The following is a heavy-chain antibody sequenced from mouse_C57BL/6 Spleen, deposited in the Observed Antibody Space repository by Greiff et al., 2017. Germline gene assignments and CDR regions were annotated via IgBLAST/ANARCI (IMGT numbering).Heavy chain of an antibody. J-gene: IGHJ4*01. Sequence: VQLQQPGAELVRPGTSVKLSCKASGYTFTSYWMHWVKQRPGQGLEWIGVIDPSDSYTNYNQKFKGKATLTVDTSSSTAYMQPSRLTSEDSAVYDCARWNDYGCDMDYWGQGTTVTVSS. CDR1: GYTFTSYW. D-gene: IGHD2-4*01. V-gene: IGHV1-59*01. CDR2: IDPSDSYT. CDR3: ARWNDYGCDMDY.